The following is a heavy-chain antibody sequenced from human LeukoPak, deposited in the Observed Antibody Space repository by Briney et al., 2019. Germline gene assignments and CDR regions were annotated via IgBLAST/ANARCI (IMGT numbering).Heavy chain of an antibody. CDR3: ARGRYGGNSVIDY. J-gene: IGHJ4*02. CDR1: GFTVSSNY. CDR2: IYSDGST. D-gene: IGHD4-23*01. V-gene: IGHV3-66*02. Sequence: GGSLRLSCAASGFTVSSNYMSWARQAPGKGLEWVSVIYSDGSTYYADSVKGRFTISRDNFKNTLYLQMNSLRPEDTAVYYCARGRYGGNSVIDYWGQGTLVTVSS.